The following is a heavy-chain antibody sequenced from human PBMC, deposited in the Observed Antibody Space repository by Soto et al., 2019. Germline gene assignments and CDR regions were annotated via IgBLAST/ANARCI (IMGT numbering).Heavy chain of an antibody. CDR2: SYYTGST. Sequence: QVQLQESGPGLVKPSETLSLTCTVSGGSISSYYWGWIRQPPGKGLEWIGYSYYTGSTNYNPSLXSXAXIXXDTAKNQFSLKLSSVTAADTAVYYCARGWGGHFPYWGQGTLVTVSS. CDR1: GGSISSYY. V-gene: IGHV4-59*01. D-gene: IGHD2-21*02. J-gene: IGHJ4*02. CDR3: ARGWGGHFPY.